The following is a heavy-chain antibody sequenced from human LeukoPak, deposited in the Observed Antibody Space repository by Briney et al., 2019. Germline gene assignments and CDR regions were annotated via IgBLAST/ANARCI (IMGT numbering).Heavy chain of an antibody. V-gene: IGHV4-59*01. CDR3: ARELGYCSSTSCNNWFDP. J-gene: IGHJ5*02. CDR2: IYYSGIT. Sequence: SETLSLTCTVSGGSISSYYWSWIRQPPGKGLEWIGYIYYSGITNYNPPLKSRVTISVDPSKNQFSLKLSSVTAADTAVYYCARELGYCSSTSCNNWFDPWGQGTLVTVSS. D-gene: IGHD2-2*01. CDR1: GGSISSYY.